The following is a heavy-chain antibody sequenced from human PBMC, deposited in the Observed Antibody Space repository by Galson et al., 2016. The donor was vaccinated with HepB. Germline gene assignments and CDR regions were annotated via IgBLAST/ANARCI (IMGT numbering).Heavy chain of an antibody. Sequence: SLRLSCAASGFIFSSYEFNWVRQAPGKGLEWVSKISSSGKTIFYADSVKGRFSMSRDNAKNSLSLQMNSLRANDTAIYYCAREYSGGSFWYGAGIDYWGQGIMVTVSS. D-gene: IGHD6-13*01. CDR2: ISSSGKTI. V-gene: IGHV3-48*03. J-gene: IGHJ4*02. CDR3: AREYSGGSFWYGAGIDY. CDR1: GFIFSSYE.